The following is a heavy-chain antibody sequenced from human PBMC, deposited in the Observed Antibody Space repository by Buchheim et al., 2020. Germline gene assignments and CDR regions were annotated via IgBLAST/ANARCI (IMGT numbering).Heavy chain of an antibody. CDR2: IYHSGST. CDR1: GGSISSSNW. V-gene: IGHV4-4*02. Sequence: QVQLQESGPGLVKPSGTLSLTCAVSGGSISSSNWWSWVRQPLGKGLEWIGEIYHSGSTNSNPSLKSRVTISVEKSKKQFSLKLSSVTAADTAVYYCARLFGKYSYGYPFDYWGQGTL. J-gene: IGHJ4*02. D-gene: IGHD5-18*01. CDR3: ARLFGKYSYGYPFDY.